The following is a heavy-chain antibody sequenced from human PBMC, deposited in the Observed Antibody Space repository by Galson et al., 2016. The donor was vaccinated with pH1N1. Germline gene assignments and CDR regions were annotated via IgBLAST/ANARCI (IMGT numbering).Heavy chain of an antibody. Sequence: SLRLSCAASGFTFSSHCMTWVRQAPGKGLEWVANIKQDGSEKYYVDAVKGRFTISRDNAKNSVYLHMNGLRADDTAVYYCVRARGGAGSYWGQGTLVTVSS. D-gene: IGHD6-13*01. CDR2: IKQDGSEK. CDR1: GFTFSSHC. CDR3: VRARGGAGSY. V-gene: IGHV3-7*01. J-gene: IGHJ4*02.